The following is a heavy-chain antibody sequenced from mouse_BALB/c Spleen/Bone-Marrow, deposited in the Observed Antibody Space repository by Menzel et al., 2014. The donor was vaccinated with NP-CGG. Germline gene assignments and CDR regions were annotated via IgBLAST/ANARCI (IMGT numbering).Heavy chain of an antibody. Sequence: EVKLMESGGGLVKPGGSLKLSCAASGFTFSSYAMSWVRQTPEKRLEWVASISSGGSTYYPDSVKGRFTISRDNARNILYPQMSSLRSEDTAMYYCARGGGYDYGSWFAYWGQGTLVTVSA. D-gene: IGHD2-4*01. CDR3: ARGGGYDYGSWFAY. J-gene: IGHJ3*01. CDR2: ISSGGST. V-gene: IGHV5-6-5*01. CDR1: GFTFSSYA.